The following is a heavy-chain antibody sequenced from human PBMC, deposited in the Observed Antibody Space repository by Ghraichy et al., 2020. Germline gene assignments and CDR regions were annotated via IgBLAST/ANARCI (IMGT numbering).Heavy chain of an antibody. CDR3: VRDGYNNIPFDS. V-gene: IGHV3-23*01. J-gene: IGHJ4*02. CDR1: GFTLSTYA. Sequence: GGSLRLSCAASGFTLSTYAMAWVRQAPGKGLEWVSLISGTCANTFYATSVKGRFTISRDNSKNMLYLQLNSLSAEDTAVYFCVRDGYNNIPFDSWGQGTRVTVSS. D-gene: IGHD5-24*01. CDR2: ISGTCANT.